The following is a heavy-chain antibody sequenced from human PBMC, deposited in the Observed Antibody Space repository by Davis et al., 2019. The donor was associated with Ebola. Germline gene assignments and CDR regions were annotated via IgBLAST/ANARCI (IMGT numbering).Heavy chain of an antibody. CDR2: INPSGGST. D-gene: IGHD3-22*01. V-gene: IGHV1-46*01. CDR3: ATIGYYYDSSGYSYYYYGMDV. J-gene: IGHJ6*02. Sequence: ASVKVSCKASGYTFTSYYMHWVRQAPGQGLEWMGIINPSGGSTSYAQKFQGRVTMTRDTSTSTAYMELSSLRSDDTAVYYCATIGYYYDSSGYSYYYYGMDVWGQGTTVTVSS. CDR1: GYTFTSYY.